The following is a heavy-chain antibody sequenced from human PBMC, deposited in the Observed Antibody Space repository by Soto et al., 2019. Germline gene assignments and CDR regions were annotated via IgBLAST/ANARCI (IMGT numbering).Heavy chain of an antibody. CDR3: ARDSSGWPRNWFDP. Sequence: GASVKVSCKASGYTFTSYGISWVRQAPGQGLEWMGWISAYNGNTNYAQKLQGRVTMTTDTSTSTAYMELRSLRSDDTAVYYCARDSSGWPRNWFDPWGQGTLVTVDS. D-gene: IGHD6-19*01. CDR1: GYTFTSYG. J-gene: IGHJ5*02. CDR2: ISAYNGNT. V-gene: IGHV1-18*01.